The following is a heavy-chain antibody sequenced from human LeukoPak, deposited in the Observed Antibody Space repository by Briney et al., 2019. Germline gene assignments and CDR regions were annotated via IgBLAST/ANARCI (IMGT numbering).Heavy chain of an antibody. CDR2: TYYRSKWYN. D-gene: IGHD1-26*01. J-gene: IGHJ4*02. V-gene: IGHV6-1*01. Sequence: SHTLSLTCAISGYSVSSNSAAWNWIRQSPSRGLEWLGRTYYRSKWYNDYAVSVKSRITINPDTSKNQFSLQLNSVTPEDTAVYYCERDVYFSIVGAAVYFDYWGQGTLVTVSS. CDR1: GYSVSSNSAA. CDR3: ERDVYFSIVGAAVYFDY.